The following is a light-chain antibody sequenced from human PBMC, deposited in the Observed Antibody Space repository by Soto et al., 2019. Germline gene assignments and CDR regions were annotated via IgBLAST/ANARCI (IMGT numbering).Light chain of an antibody. CDR2: GAS. J-gene: IGKJ1*01. CDR1: QSVSSSY. V-gene: IGKV3-20*01. CDR3: QQYGSSPRT. Sequence: EIVLTHSPGTLSLSPGERATLSGRASQSVSSSYLAWYQQKPGQAPRLLIYGASSRATGIPDRFSGSGSGTDFTLTISRLEPEDLAVYYCQQYGSSPRTFGQGTKVEIK.